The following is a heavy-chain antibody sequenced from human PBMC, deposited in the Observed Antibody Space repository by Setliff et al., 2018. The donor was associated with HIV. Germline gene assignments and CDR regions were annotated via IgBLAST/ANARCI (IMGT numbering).Heavy chain of an antibody. CDR3: ATTRGYCSGGSCYSPPYMDV. V-gene: IGHV5-10-1*01. Sequence: GESLKISCKGSGYSFTSYWISWVRQMPGKGLEWMGRIDPSDSYTNYSPSFQGHVTISAGKSISTAYLQWSSLKASDTAMYYCATTRGYCSGGSCYSPPYMDVWGKGTKVTVSS. J-gene: IGHJ6*03. CDR2: IDPSDSYT. CDR1: GYSFTSYW. D-gene: IGHD2-15*01.